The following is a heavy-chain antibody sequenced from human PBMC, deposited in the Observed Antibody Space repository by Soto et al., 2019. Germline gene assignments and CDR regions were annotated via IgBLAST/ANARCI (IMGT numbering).Heavy chain of an antibody. J-gene: IGHJ3*02. Sequence: QITLKESGPPLVKPTQTLTLTCTFSGFSLSTSGVGVGWIRQPPGKALEWLALIYWDDDKRYSPSLKSRLTITKDTSKNQVVLTMTNMDPVDTATYYCAHRGRADPVYHAFDIWGQGTMVTVSS. CDR2: IYWDDDK. CDR3: AHRGRADPVYHAFDI. V-gene: IGHV2-5*02. CDR1: GFSLSTSGVG.